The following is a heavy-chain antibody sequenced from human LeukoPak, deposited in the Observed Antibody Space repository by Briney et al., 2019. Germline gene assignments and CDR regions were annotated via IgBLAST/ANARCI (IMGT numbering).Heavy chain of an antibody. CDR1: GFTFSTYN. V-gene: IGHV3-21*04. CDR3: AKSRGWLQLWDY. J-gene: IGHJ4*02. CDR2: ITSSSSYI. D-gene: IGHD5-24*01. Sequence: GGSLRLSCAASGFTFSTYNMNWVRQAPGKGLEWVSSITSSSSYIYYADSVKGRFTISRDNSKNTLFLHMNSLRAEDTAVYYCAKSRGWLQLWDYWGQGTLVTVSS.